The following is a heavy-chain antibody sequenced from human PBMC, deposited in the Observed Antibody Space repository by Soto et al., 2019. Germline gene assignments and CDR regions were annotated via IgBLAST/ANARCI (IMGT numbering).Heavy chain of an antibody. CDR1: GFTFSSYS. CDR3: ARDGVATNKDAFDI. CDR2: ISSSSSTI. J-gene: IGHJ3*02. Sequence: GGSLRLSCAASGFTFSSYSMNWVRQAPGKGLEWVSYISSSSSTIYYADSVKGRFTISRDNAKNSLYLQMNSLRAEDTAVHYCARDGVATNKDAFDIWGQGTMVTVSS. V-gene: IGHV3-48*04. D-gene: IGHD5-12*01.